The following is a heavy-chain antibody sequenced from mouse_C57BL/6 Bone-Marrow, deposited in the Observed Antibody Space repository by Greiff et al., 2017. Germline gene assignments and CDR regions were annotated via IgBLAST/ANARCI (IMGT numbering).Heavy chain of an antibody. Sequence: VQLVESGAELARPGASVKLSCKASGYTFTSYGINWVKQRPGQGLEWIGWIYPRDGSTKYNEKFKGKATLTVDTSSSTAYMELPSLTSEGSSFYVCARSGYYCGSGAWFAYWGQGTLVTVSA. CDR2: IYPRDGST. D-gene: IGHD1-1*01. CDR1: GYTFTSYG. CDR3: ARSGYYCGSGAWFAY. J-gene: IGHJ3*01. V-gene: IGHV1-85*01.